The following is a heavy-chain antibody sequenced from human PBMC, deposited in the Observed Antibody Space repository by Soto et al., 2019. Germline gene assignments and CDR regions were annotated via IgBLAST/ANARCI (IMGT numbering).Heavy chain of an antibody. D-gene: IGHD2-2*01. J-gene: IGHJ5*02. CDR2: MDYIGST. V-gene: IGHV4-39*01. Sequence: QLQLQESGPGLVKPSETLSLTCTVSGASISSSGYYWGWIRQAPGKGLEWIGSMDYIGSTYYNPSLKSRVTVSVDTSKNQFSLKLNSVIAADTAVHYWVRGGLRHQQSSYCSDAWGQGTLVTVSS. CDR3: VRGGLRHQQSSYCSDA. CDR1: GASISSSGYY.